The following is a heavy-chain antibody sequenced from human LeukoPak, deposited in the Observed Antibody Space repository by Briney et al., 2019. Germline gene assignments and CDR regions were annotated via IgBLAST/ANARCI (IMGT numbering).Heavy chain of an antibody. J-gene: IGHJ6*02. CDR1: GFTFSDYY. V-gene: IGHV3-11*01. Sequence: GGSLRLSCAASGFTFSDYYMSWIRQAPGKGLEWVSYISSSGSTIYYADSVKGRFTISRDNAKNSLYLQMNSLRAEDTAVYYCARSDGKYGDYVYRDYYYGMDVWGQGTTVTVSS. CDR3: ARSDGKYGDYVYRDYYYGMDV. D-gene: IGHD4-17*01. CDR2: ISSSGSTI.